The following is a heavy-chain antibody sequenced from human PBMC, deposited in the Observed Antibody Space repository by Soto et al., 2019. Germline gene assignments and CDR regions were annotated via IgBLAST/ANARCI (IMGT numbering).Heavy chain of an antibody. J-gene: IGHJ4*02. Sequence: GGSLRLSCAASGFTFSSYGMHWVRQAPGKGLEWVAVIWYDGSNKYYADSVKGRFTISRDNSKNTLYLQMNSLRAEDTAVYYCARPPNYGSGSGIDYWGQGTLVTVSS. V-gene: IGHV3-33*01. CDR2: IWYDGSNK. CDR1: GFTFSSYG. CDR3: ARPPNYGSGSGIDY. D-gene: IGHD3-10*01.